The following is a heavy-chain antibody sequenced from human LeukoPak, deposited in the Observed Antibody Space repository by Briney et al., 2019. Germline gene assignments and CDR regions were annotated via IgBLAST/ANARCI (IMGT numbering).Heavy chain of an antibody. J-gene: IGHJ4*02. CDR3: ARITGIAAAGDY. D-gene: IGHD6-13*01. Sequence: GGSLRLSCEASGFTFSTYWRSWVGQAPGKGREWGASIKHDGSEKYYVDSVKGRFTISRDNAKNSLYLEMNSLRAEDTAVYYCARITGIAAAGDYWGQGTLVTVSS. V-gene: IGHV3-7*04. CDR2: IKHDGSEK. CDR1: GFTFSTYW.